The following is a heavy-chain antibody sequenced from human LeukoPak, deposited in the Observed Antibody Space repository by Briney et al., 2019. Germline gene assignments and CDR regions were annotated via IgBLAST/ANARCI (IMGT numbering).Heavy chain of an antibody. V-gene: IGHV1-2*02. CDR3: ARGKHYYGSGSYLFDY. CDR2: INPNSGGT. J-gene: IGHJ4*02. Sequence: ASVKVSCKASGYTFTGYYMHWVRQAPGQGLEWMGWINPNSGGTNYAQKFQGRVTMTRDTSTSTVYMELSSLSSEDTALFYCARGKHYYGSGSYLFDYWGQGTLVTVSS. CDR1: GYTFTGYY. D-gene: IGHD3-10*01.